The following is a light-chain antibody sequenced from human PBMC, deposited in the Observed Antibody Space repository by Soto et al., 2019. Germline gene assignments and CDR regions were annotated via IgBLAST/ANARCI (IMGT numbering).Light chain of an antibody. Sequence: QSVLTQPASVSGSPGQSITISCTGTGSDVGSYKYVSWYQQHPGKAPNLIIFEVSNRPSGVSDRFSGSKSGNTASLTISGLQPEDEADYYCSSYTSISSLGVFGTGTKRTVL. CDR2: EVS. V-gene: IGLV2-14*01. CDR1: GSDVGSYKY. J-gene: IGLJ1*01. CDR3: SSYTSISSLGV.